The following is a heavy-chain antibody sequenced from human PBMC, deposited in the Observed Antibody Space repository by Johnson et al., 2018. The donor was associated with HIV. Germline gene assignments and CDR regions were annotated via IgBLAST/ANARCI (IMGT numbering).Heavy chain of an antibody. CDR3: AKDTGAYYDTFLACDI. CDR2: IHGGGSI. Sequence: VQLVESGGGVVQPGRSLRLSCAASEFSVSVNYMTWVRQAPGKGLEWVSVIHGGGSIYYADSVKGRFTISRDNSKNTLYLEMNSLRAEDTAVYYCAKDTGAYYDTFLACDIWGQGTMVTVSS. V-gene: IGHV3-66*01. J-gene: IGHJ3*02. D-gene: IGHD3-22*01. CDR1: EFSVSVNY.